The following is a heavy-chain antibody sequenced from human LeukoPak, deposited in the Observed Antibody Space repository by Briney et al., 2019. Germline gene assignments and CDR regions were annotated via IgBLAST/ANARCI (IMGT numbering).Heavy chain of an antibody. Sequence: SETLSFTGTVAGRPICSNYWSRLRQPPRKGLEWIGYIYYSGSTNYNPSLKSRVTISVDTSKNQFSLNLSSVTAADTAVYYCTTTIASAGTIDYWGQGTLVTVSS. CDR2: IYYSGST. CDR3: TTTIASAGTIDY. D-gene: IGHD6-13*01. V-gene: IGHV4-59*01. J-gene: IGHJ4*02. CDR1: GRPICSNY.